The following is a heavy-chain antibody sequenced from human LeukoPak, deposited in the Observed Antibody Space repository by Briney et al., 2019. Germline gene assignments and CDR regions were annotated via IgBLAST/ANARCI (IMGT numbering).Heavy chain of an antibody. D-gene: IGHD3-10*01. J-gene: IGHJ4*02. V-gene: IGHV3-33*01. CDR2: IWYDGSNK. CDR1: GFIFSTYG. Sequence: PGRSLRLSCAASGFIFSTYGMHWVRQAPGKGLEWVAVIWYDGSNKYYADSVKGRFTISRDNSKNTLYLQMNSLRAEDTAVYYCARDTVVRGVIISYYFDYWGQGTLVTVSS. CDR3: ARDTVVRGVIISYYFDY.